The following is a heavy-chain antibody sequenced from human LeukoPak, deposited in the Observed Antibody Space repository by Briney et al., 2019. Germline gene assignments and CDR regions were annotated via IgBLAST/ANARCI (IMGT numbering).Heavy chain of an antibody. J-gene: IGHJ4*02. D-gene: IGHD6-19*01. CDR2: INTDGTVT. CDR1: GFTFSKYW. CDR3: ATKQWLAPPPDS. Sequence: GGSLRLSCAASGFTFSKYWMLWVRQAPGKGLERVSRINTDGTVTTYADSVKGRFTVSRDNADNTMFLQMTSVRDADTAVYYCATKQWLAPPPDSWGQGTPVTVSS. V-gene: IGHV3-74*01.